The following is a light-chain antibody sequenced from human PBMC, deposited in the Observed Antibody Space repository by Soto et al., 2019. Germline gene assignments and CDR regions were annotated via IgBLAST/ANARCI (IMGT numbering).Light chain of an antibody. V-gene: IGKV1-39*01. Sequence: DIQMTQSPSSLSASVGDRVTITCRASQSISSYLKWYQQKPWKAPKHLIYAASILQSGIPSRFSGSGSRTDFTLTICSLQPEDFATYYCQQSYSTPWTCGQGTKVEIK. J-gene: IGKJ1*01. CDR3: QQSYSTPWT. CDR1: QSISSY. CDR2: AAS.